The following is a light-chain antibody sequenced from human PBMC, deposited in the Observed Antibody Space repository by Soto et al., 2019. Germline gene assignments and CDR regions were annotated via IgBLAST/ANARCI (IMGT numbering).Light chain of an antibody. CDR2: GPA. V-gene: IGKV3-20*01. CDR1: QSVSSVY. CDR3: QQYGGSVT. J-gene: IGKJ4*01. Sequence: EIVLTQSPGTLSLSPGERATLSCRASQSVSSVYLAWYQQKPGQAPRLLIYGPATRATGIPDRFSASGSGTAFTLTISRLEPEDFAVYYCQQYGGSVTFGGGTKVEIK.